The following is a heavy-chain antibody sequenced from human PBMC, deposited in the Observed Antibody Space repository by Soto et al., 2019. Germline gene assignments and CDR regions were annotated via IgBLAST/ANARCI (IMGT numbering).Heavy chain of an antibody. CDR1: GGSFSGYY. D-gene: IGHD3-9*01. J-gene: IGHJ5*02. CDR2: INHSGST. V-gene: IGHV4-34*01. CDR3: ARGAGSRYFDWLLLGDWFDP. Sequence: SETLSLTCAVYGGSFSGYYWSWIRQPPGKGLEWIGEINHSGSTNYNPSLKSRVTISVDTSKNQFSLKLSSVTAADTAVYYCARGAGSRYFDWLLLGDWFDPWGQGTLVTVSS.